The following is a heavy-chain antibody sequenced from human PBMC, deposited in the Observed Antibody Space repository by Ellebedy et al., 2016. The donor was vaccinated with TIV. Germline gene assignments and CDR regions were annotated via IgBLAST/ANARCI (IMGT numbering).Heavy chain of an antibody. CDR1: GFTFSDYA. CDR3: AKSQGNPTRCLDS. D-gene: IGHD4-17*01. CDR2: IGGVGSPT. Sequence: PGGSLRLSCAASGFTFSDYAMNWVRQAPGKGLEWVSVIGGVGSPTYYADSVKGRLTVSRDNSKNTVHLQMSSLRAEDTAVYYCAKSQGNPTRCLDSWGQGALVAVSS. V-gene: IGHV3-23*01. J-gene: IGHJ5*01.